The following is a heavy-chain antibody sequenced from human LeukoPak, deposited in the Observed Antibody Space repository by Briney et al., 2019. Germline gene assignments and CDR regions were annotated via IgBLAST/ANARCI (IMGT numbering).Heavy chain of an antibody. Sequence: KASETLSLTCTVSGGSISSSSYYWGWIRQPPGKGLEWIGNIYYTGSTYYNPSLKSRVTISVDTSKNQFSLKLTSVTAADTAVYYCARDFANISGMDVWGKGTTVTVSS. J-gene: IGHJ6*04. D-gene: IGHD4/OR15-4a*01. V-gene: IGHV4-39*02. CDR3: ARDFANISGMDV. CDR1: GGSISSSSYY. CDR2: IYYTGST.